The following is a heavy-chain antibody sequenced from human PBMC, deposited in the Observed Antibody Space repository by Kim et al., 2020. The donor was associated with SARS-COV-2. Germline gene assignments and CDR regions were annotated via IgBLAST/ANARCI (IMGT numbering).Heavy chain of an antibody. CDR2: ISWNSGSR. V-gene: IGHV3-9*01. Sequence: GGSLRLSCAASGFTFDDYAMHWVRQAPGKVLEWVSGISWNSGSRGYADSVKGRFTISRDNAKNSLYLQMNSLRAEDTALYYCAKKSSGYHGDAFDIWGQGTMVTVSS. J-gene: IGHJ3*02. CDR3: AKKSSGYHGDAFDI. CDR1: GFTFDDYA. D-gene: IGHD3-22*01.